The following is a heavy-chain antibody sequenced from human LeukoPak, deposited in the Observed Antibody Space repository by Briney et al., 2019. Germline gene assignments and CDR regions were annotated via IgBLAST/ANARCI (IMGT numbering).Heavy chain of an antibody. V-gene: IGHV3-7*05. J-gene: IGHJ4*02. Sequence: GGSLRLSCAASGLTLSSYWMSWGRQAPGKGLEWVANIKQDGSEKYYVDSVKGRFTISRDNAKNSLYLQMNSLRAEDTAVYYCARDHRGVFDYWGQGTLVTVSS. CDR1: GLTLSSYW. CDR2: IKQDGSEK. CDR3: ARDHRGVFDY.